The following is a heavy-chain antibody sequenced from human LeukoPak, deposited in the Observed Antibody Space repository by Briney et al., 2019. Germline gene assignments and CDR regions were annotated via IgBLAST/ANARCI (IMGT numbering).Heavy chain of an antibody. CDR1: GFTFSSYA. V-gene: IGHV3-30*04. Sequence: PGGSLRLSCAASGFTFSSYAMHWVRQAPGKGLEWVAVISYDGSNKYYADSVKGRFTISRDNSKNTLYLQMNSLRAEDTAVYYCAKVGITGTTATYGMDVWGQGTTVTVSS. D-gene: IGHD1-7*01. J-gene: IGHJ6*02. CDR3: AKVGITGTTATYGMDV. CDR2: ISYDGSNK.